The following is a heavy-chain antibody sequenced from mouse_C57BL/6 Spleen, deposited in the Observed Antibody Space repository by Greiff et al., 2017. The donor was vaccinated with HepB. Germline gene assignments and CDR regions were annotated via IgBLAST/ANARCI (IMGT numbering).Heavy chain of an antibody. V-gene: IGHV1-81*01. CDR2: IYTRSGDT. J-gene: IGHJ2*01. CDR1: GYIFTSYG. CDR3: ARGSMIKNYFDF. D-gene: IGHD2-4*01. Sequence: QVQLQQPGAELARPGASVKLSCKASGYIFTSYGISCMKQRIGQGLEWIGEIYTRSGDTFYNEKFKGKATLTADISSSTTFLELRSLTSEDSAVYFCARGSMIKNYFDFWGQGTTLTVSS.